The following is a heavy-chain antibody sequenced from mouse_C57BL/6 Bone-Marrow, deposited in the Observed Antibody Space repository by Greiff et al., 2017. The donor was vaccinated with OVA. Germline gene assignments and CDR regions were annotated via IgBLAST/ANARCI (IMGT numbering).Heavy chain of an antibody. J-gene: IGHJ1*03. D-gene: IGHD4-1*01. Sequence: QVQLQQSGPELVKPGASVKISCKASGYAFSSSWMNWVKQRPGKGLEWIGRIYPGDGDTNYNGKFKGQATLTADKSSSTAYMQLSSLTSEDSAVYFCELTGGYFDVWGTGTTVTVSS. CDR1: GYAFSSSW. V-gene: IGHV1-82*01. CDR2: IYPGDGDT. CDR3: ELTGGYFDV.